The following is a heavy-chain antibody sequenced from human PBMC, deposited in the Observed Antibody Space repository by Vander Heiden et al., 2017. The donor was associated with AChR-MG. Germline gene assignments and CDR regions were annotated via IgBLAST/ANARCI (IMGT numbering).Heavy chain of an antibody. J-gene: IGHJ4*02. CDR2: IYPGDSDT. CDR1: GSSFTSYW. D-gene: IGHD2-15*01. CDR3: ASHQVAATGVSPYGDPLG. V-gene: IGHV5-51*01. Sequence: EVQLVQSGAEVKKPGESLKISCKGSGSSFTSYWFGWVRQMPGKGLEWMGIIYPGDSDTRYSPSFQGQVTISADKSISTAYLQWSSLKASDTAMYYCASHQVAATGVSPYGDPLGWGQGTLVTVSS.